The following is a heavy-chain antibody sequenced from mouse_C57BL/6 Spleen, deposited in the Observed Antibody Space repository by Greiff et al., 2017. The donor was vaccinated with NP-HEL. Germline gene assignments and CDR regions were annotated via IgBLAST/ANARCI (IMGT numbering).Heavy chain of an antibody. J-gene: IGHJ3*01. Sequence: VQLVESRAELVKPGASVKLSCKASGYTFTSYWMHWVKQRPGQGLEWIGMIHPNSGSTNYNEKFKSKATLTVDKSSSTAYMQLSSLTSEDSAVYYCARSRGNFFAYWGQGTLVTVSA. CDR2: IHPNSGST. V-gene: IGHV1-64*01. D-gene: IGHD2-1*01. CDR1: GYTFTSYW. CDR3: ARSRGNFFAY.